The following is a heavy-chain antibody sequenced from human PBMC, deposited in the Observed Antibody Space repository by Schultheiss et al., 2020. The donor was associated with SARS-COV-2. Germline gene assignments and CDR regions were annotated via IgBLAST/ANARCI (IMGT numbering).Heavy chain of an antibody. CDR1: GFTVSSNY. CDR3: ARGPSGAVTVGDY. D-gene: IGHD2-21*02. Sequence: GGSLRLSCAASGFTVSSNYMSWVRQAPGKGLEWVSVIYSGGSTYYADAVKGRFTISRDNAKNTLYLQVNSLRVEDTAVYYCARGPSGAVTVGDYWGQGALVTVSS. V-gene: IGHV3-53*01. CDR2: IYSGGST. J-gene: IGHJ4*02.